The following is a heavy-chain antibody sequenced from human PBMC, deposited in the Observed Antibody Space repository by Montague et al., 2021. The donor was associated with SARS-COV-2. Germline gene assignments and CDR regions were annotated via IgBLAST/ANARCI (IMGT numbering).Heavy chain of an antibody. CDR3: ARGRDSGTYFGTKYYFQYGLDV. Sequence: SETLSLTCDFSDGSVSAYFWSWVRQLPGKGLEWIGQVDRSGTAHYSPSLQSCLTLSVDTSNNQVSLNLTSVTATDTATYYCARGRDSGTYFGTKYYFQYGLDVWGQGTTVTVSS. V-gene: IGHV4-34*01. J-gene: IGHJ6*02. CDR1: DGSVSAYF. D-gene: IGHD3-10*01. CDR2: VDRSGTA.